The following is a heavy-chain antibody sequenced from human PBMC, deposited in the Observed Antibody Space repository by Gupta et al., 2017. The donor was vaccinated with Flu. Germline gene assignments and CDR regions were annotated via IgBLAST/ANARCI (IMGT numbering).Heavy chain of an antibody. CDR2: IFASGST. J-gene: IGHJ4*02. V-gene: IGHV4-4*07. D-gene: IGHD5-18*01. CDR1: ISEHW. Sequence: ISEHWWGWIRPPAGKGLEWIGRIFASGSTNYNPSLKSRVTMSIDTAKNQISLKLSSVTAADTAVYYCARDGGRSYGAGGDFWGRGTVVTVSS. CDR3: ARDGGRSYGAGGDF.